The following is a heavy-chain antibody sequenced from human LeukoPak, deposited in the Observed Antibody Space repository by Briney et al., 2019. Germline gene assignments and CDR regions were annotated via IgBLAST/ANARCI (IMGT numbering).Heavy chain of an antibody. J-gene: IGHJ5*02. V-gene: IGHV3-74*01. Sequence: GGSLRLSCAASGYTFSSYWMHWVRQAPGKGLVWVSRINSDGSSTSYADSVKGRFTISRDNAKNTLYLQMNSLKAADTAVYYCARGYGSGRKGDWFDPWGQGTLVAVSS. CDR3: ARGYGSGRKGDWFDP. D-gene: IGHD3-10*01. CDR1: GYTFSSYW. CDR2: INSDGSST.